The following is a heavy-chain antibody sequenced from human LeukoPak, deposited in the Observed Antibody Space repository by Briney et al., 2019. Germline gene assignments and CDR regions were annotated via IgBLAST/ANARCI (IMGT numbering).Heavy chain of an antibody. J-gene: IGHJ4*02. V-gene: IGHV3-21*01. CDR1: GFTFSSYS. D-gene: IGHD3-10*01. CDR2: ISSSSSYI. Sequence: GGSLRLSCAASGFTFSSYSMNWVRQAPGKGLEWVSSISSSSSYIYYADSVKGRFTISRDNSKNTLYLQMNSLRAEDTAVYYCAKDPEGGSDYWGQGTLVTVSS. CDR3: AKDPEGGSDY.